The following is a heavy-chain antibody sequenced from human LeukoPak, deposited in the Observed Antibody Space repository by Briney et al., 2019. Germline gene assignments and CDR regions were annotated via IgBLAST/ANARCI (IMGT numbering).Heavy chain of an antibody. CDR3: ATDQRYAFDY. CDR1: GFSFTDYT. D-gene: IGHD3-9*01. J-gene: IGHJ4*02. CDR2: IRTTVEGAKYA. V-gene: IGHV3-48*02. Sequence: GGSLRLSCAPSGFSFTDYTMKSVREGPGERLEWSSHIRTTVEGAKYAYYADSVKGRVTISRDDGKNTLYLHMNSLRDDDTAEYYCATDQRYAFDYGGQGILVTVSS.